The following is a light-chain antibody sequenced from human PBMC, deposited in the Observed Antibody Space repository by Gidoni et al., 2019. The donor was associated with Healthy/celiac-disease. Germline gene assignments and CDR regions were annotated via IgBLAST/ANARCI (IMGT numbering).Light chain of an antibody. V-gene: IGKV1-27*01. J-gene: IGKJ4*01. CDR3: QKYNSAPT. CDR2: AAS. Sequence: DIQMTQSPSSLSASVGDRVTVTCRASQGISNYLAWYQQKPGKVPKLLIYAASTLQSGVPSRFSGSGSGTDFTLTISSLQPEDVATYYCQKYNSAPTFGGGTKVEIK. CDR1: QGISNY.